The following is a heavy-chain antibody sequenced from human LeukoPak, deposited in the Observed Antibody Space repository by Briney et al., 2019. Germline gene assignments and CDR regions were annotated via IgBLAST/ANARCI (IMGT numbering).Heavy chain of an antibody. CDR3: ARALRTGQGDYVPVL. CDR2: IYPGDSET. CDR1: GYKFTNYW. D-gene: IGHD4-17*01. Sequence: GESLKISCKASGYKFTNYWIGWVRQMPGKGLEWMTIIYPGDSETRYSPSFQGQVTISADKSTGTMYLQWSSLKASDTAMYYCARALRTGQGDYVPVLWGQGTLVIVSS. J-gene: IGHJ4*02. V-gene: IGHV5-51*01.